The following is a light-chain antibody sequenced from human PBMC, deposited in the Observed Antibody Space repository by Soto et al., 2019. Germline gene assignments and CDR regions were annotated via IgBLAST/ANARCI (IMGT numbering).Light chain of an antibody. CDR1: QSVSSN. CDR2: GAS. J-gene: IGKJ5*01. CDR3: QQYNNWPPSIT. V-gene: IGKV3-15*01. Sequence: EIVLTQSPATLSLSLGERATLSCRASQSVSSNLAWYQQKPGQAPRLLIYGASTRATGIPARFSGSGSGTEFTLTISSLQSEDFAVYYCQQYNNWPPSITFGQGTRLEIK.